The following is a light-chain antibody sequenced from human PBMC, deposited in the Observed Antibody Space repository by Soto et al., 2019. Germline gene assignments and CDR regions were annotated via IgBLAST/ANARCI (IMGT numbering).Light chain of an antibody. CDR3: SSYAGRSLV. J-gene: IGLJ2*01. CDR2: EVS. Sequence: QSALTQPPSAAGSPGQSVTISCTGTSGDVGRYNYVSWYQQLPDKAPKLIIYEVSKRPSGVPYRFSGSKSGNTASLTVSGLRAEDEADYYCSSYAGRSLVFGGGTQLTVL. V-gene: IGLV2-8*01. CDR1: SGDVGRYNY.